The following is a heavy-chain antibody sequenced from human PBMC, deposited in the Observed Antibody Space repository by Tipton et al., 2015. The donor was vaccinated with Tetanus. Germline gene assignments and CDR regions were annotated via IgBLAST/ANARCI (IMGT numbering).Heavy chain of an antibody. D-gene: IGHD2-15*01. CDR3: AREADCSGGSCFAGDFDN. V-gene: IGHV3-23*01. CDR1: GFTFSNYA. Sequence: SLRLSCAASGFTFSNYAMSWVRQAPGKGLEWVSVISGSGDSTYYADSVKGRFTISRDNSKNTLYLQMNSLRAEDTAVYYCAREADCSGGSCFAGDFDNWGQGTPVTVSS. CDR2: ISGSGDST. J-gene: IGHJ4*02.